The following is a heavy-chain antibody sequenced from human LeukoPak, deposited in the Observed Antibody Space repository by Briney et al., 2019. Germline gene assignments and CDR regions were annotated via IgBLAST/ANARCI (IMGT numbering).Heavy chain of an antibody. CDR1: GFTFSNYW. Sequence: GGSLRLSCAASGFTFSNYWISWVRQAPGKGLEWVANMNQDGSEKYYVDSVKGRFIISRDNAKNSVYLQMNSLRVEDTAVYYCAREDYYGSGPTSGDYWGQGTLVTVSS. CDR2: MNQDGSEK. V-gene: IGHV3-7*01. CDR3: AREDYYGSGPTSGDY. D-gene: IGHD3-10*01. J-gene: IGHJ4*02.